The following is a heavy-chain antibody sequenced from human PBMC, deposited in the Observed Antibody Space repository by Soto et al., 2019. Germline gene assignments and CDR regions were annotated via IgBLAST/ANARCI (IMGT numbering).Heavy chain of an antibody. CDR1: GFTFSSYW. CDR2: INSDGSST. V-gene: IGHV3-74*01. Sequence: GGSLRLSCAASGFTFSSYWMHWVRQVPGKGLMWVSRINSDGSSTSYTDSVQGRFIMSRDNAKSTLYLQMNSLRAEDTAVYYSATLSGDLDLWGQGTLVTVSS. D-gene: IGHD4-17*01. CDR3: ATLSGDLDL. J-gene: IGHJ1*01.